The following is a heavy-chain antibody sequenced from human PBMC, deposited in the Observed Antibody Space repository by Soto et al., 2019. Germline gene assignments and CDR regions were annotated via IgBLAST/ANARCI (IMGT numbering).Heavy chain of an antibody. CDR3: ARGRNLLDIVLMVYARDYFDY. D-gene: IGHD2-8*01. CDR2: INHSGST. V-gene: IGHV4-34*01. Sequence: SETLSLTCAVYGGSFSGYYWSWIRQPPGKGLEWIGEINHSGSTNYNPSLKSRVTISVDTSKNQFSLKLSSVTAADTAVYYCARGRNLLDIVLMVYARDYFDYWGQGTLVTVSS. CDR1: GGSFSGYY. J-gene: IGHJ4*02.